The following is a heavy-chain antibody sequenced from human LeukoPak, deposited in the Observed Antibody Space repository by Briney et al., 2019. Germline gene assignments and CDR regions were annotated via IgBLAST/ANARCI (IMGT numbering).Heavy chain of an antibody. V-gene: IGHV4-34*01. Sequence: SETLSLTCAVYGGSFSGYYGSWIRQPPGKGLEWIGEINHSGSTNYNPSLKSRVTISVDTSKNQFSLKLSSVTAADTAVYYCARGGKSYYYYGMDVWGQGTTVTVSS. CDR1: GGSFSGYY. CDR2: INHSGST. CDR3: ARGGKSYYYYGMDV. J-gene: IGHJ6*02.